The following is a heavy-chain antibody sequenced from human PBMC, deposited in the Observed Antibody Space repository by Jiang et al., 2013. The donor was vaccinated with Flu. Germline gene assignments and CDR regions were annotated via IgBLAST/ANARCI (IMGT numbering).Heavy chain of an antibody. D-gene: IGHD1-26*01. J-gene: IGHJ3*02. Sequence: LEWIGWIALAVVTQTNAQKFQERVTITRDMSTSTAYMELSSLRSEDTAVYYCAAGESGSYSFDIWGQGTMVTVSS. V-gene: IGHV1-58*01. CDR3: AAGESGSYSFDI. CDR2: IALAVVT.